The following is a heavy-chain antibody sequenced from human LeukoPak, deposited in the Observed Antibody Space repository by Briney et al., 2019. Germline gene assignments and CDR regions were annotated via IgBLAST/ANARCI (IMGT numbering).Heavy chain of an antibody. D-gene: IGHD2-2*01. CDR1: GYKFTNYW. V-gene: IGHV5-51*01. Sequence: GESLKISCKGSGYKFTNYWIVWVRQMPGKGLEWMGIIYPGDSNTRYSPSFQGQVTISVDKSFSTAYLQWNSLKASDTAMYYCALQPGYCSSASCSHFDFWGQGTLVTVSS. J-gene: IGHJ4*02. CDR3: ALQPGYCSSASCSHFDF. CDR2: IYPGDSNT.